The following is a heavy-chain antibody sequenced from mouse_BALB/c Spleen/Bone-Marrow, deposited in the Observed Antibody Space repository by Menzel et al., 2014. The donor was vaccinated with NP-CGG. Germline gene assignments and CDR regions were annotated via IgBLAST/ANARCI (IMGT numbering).Heavy chain of an antibody. CDR1: GFNIKAYY. Sequence: EVKLQESGAELVRSGASVKLSCTASGFNIKAYYMHWVKQRPEQGLEWIGWIDPENGDTEYAPKFQGKATMTADTSSNTAYLQLSSLTSEDTAVYYCNRYDWYFDVWGAGTTVTVSS. J-gene: IGHJ1*01. CDR2: IDPENGDT. D-gene: IGHD2-14*01. CDR3: NRYDWYFDV. V-gene: IGHV14-4*02.